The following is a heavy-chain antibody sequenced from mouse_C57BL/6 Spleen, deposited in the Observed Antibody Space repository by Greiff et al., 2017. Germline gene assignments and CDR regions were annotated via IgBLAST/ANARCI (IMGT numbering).Heavy chain of an antibody. CDR3: ASLRLGY. CDR1: GYSFTGYY. Sequence: EVQLQQSGPELVKPGASVKISCKASGYSFTGYYMHWVKQSSEKSLEWIGEINPSTGGTSYNQKFKGKATLTVDKSSSTAYMQLKSLTSEDSAVYYCASLRLGYWGQGTTLTVSS. J-gene: IGHJ2*01. CDR2: INPSTGGT. V-gene: IGHV1-43*01.